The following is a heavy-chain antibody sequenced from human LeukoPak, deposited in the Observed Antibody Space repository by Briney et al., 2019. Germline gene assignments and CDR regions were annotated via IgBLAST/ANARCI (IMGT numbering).Heavy chain of an antibody. J-gene: IGHJ4*02. Sequence: SGTLSLTCTVSGGSISSGGYYWSWIRQPAGKGLEWIGRIYTSGSTNYNPSLKSRVTMSLDTSKNQFSLKLSSVTAADTAVYYCARDIGGSRDSWGQGTLVTVSS. CDR3: ARDIGGSRDS. CDR1: GGSISSGGYY. CDR2: IYTSGST. D-gene: IGHD1-26*01. V-gene: IGHV4-61*02.